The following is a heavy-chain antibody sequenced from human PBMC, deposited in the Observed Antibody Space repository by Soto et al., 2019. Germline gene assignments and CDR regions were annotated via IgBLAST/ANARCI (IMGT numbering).Heavy chain of an antibody. V-gene: IGHV4-59*01. J-gene: IGHJ6*03. CDR2: IYYSGST. CDR1: GGSISSYY. CDR3: ARGWRFLEWLLSDYYYYMDV. Sequence: SETLSLTCTVSGGSISSYYWSWIRQPPGKGLEWIGYIYYSGSTNYNPSLKGRVTISVDTSKNQFSLKLSSVTAADTAVYYCARGWRFLEWLLSDYYYYMDVWGKGTTVTVSS. D-gene: IGHD3-3*01.